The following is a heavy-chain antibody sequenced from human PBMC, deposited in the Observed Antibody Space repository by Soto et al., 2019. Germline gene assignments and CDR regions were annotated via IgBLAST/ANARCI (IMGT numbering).Heavy chain of an antibody. Sequence: EVQLVESGGGLVQPGGSLRLSCAASGFTFSNYWMYWVRQAPGKGLVWVSRVNNDGTNTTHADSVKGRFTISRDNAENTLYLQMNSLRAEDTAVYYCARGGLQHALDVWGQGSTVTVSS. J-gene: IGHJ6*02. CDR3: ARGGLQHALDV. CDR2: VNNDGTNT. CDR1: GFTFSNYW. D-gene: IGHD6-13*01. V-gene: IGHV3-74*03.